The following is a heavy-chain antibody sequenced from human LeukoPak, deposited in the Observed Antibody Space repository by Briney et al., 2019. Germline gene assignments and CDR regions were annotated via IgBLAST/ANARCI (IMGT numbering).Heavy chain of an antibody. CDR2: IIPIFGTA. Sequence: ASVKVSCKASGGTFSNYAISWVRQAPGRGLECMGGIIPIFGTANYAQKFQGRITITADESTSTAYMEMNSLRSEDTAVYYCARLINSGYDNRGWFDPWGQGTLVTVSS. V-gene: IGHV1-69*01. J-gene: IGHJ5*02. CDR1: GGTFSNYA. CDR3: ARLINSGYDNRGWFDP. D-gene: IGHD5-12*01.